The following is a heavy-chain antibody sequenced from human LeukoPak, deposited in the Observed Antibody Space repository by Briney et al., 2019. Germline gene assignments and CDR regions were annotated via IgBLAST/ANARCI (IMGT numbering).Heavy chain of an antibody. CDR1: GGSISNTSYY. CDR2: IYYSGST. Sequence: SETLSLTCTVSGGSISNTSYYWGWIRQPPGKGREWIGSIYYSGSTYYNPSLKSRVTIFVDTSKNQFSLKLSSVTGANTAVYYCARRVVGATIDAFDIWGQGTMVTVSS. CDR3: ARRVVGATIDAFDI. D-gene: IGHD1-26*01. V-gene: IGHV4-39*01. J-gene: IGHJ3*02.